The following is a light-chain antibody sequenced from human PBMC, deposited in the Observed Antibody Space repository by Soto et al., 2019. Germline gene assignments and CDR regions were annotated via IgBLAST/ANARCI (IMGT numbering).Light chain of an antibody. Sequence: QSGLTHPASVSGSPGQSITISCTGTSSDVGEYNFVSWYQQHPGKAPKLMIYEANKRPSGVSNRFSGSKSGNTASLTISGLQTEDEADYYCCSYAGNSALVFGTGTKVTVL. V-gene: IGLV2-23*01. J-gene: IGLJ1*01. CDR2: EAN. CDR1: SSDVGEYNF. CDR3: CSYAGNSALV.